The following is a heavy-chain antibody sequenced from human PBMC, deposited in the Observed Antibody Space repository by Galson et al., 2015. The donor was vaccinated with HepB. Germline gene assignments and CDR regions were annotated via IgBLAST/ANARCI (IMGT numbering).Heavy chain of an antibody. CDR1: GFTFSSYA. CDR2: ISGSGGST. J-gene: IGHJ4*02. CDR3: AKVGPFTGYSSSWYFGYYFDY. V-gene: IGHV3-23*01. Sequence: SLRLSCAASGFTFSSYAMSWVRQAPGKGLEWVSAISGSGGSTYYADSVKGRFTISRDNSKNTLYLQMNSLRAEDTAVYYCAKVGPFTGYSSSWYFGYYFDYWGQGTLVTVSS. D-gene: IGHD6-13*01.